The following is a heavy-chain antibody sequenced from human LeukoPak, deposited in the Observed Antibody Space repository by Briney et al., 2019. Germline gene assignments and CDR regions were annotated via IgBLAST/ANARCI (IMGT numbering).Heavy chain of an antibody. CDR3: ARERESVCAY. Sequence: GGSLRLSCAASGFTFSSYGMHWVRQAPGKGLEWVAAIWYDGSNKYYADSVKGRFTISRDNSKNTLYLQMNSLRAEDTAVYYCARERESVCAYWGQGTLVTVSS. D-gene: IGHD2-8*01. CDR1: GFTFSSYG. CDR2: IWYDGSNK. J-gene: IGHJ4*02. V-gene: IGHV3-33*01.